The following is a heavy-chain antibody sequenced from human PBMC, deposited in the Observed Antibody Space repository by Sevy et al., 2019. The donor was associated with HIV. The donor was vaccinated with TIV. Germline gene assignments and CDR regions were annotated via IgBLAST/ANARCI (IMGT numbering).Heavy chain of an antibody. Sequence: GGSLRLSCAAPGFAFYDYSMSWIRQAPGKGLEGVTTLYFGCGKINYADSVKGQFTISRNNSKNSFYLQMDNLRVEDTALYYCAREGCTRPSDYWGQGTRVTVSS. D-gene: IGHD2-8*01. CDR1: GFAFYDYS. CDR2: LYFGCGKI. V-gene: IGHV3-23*01. CDR3: AREGCTRPSDY. J-gene: IGHJ4*02.